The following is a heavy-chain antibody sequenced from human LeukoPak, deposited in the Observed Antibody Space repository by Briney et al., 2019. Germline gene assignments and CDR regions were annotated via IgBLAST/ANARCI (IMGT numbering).Heavy chain of an antibody. D-gene: IGHD3-22*01. CDR2: INHSGST. CDR1: GGSFSGYY. Sequence: SETLSLTCAVYGGSFSGYYWSWIRQPPGKGLEWIGEINHSGSTNYNPSLKSRVTISVDTSKNQFSLKLSSVTAADTAVYYCARDSDYYDSSGYYYAYYFDYWGQGTLVTVSS. J-gene: IGHJ4*02. V-gene: IGHV4-34*01. CDR3: ARDSDYYDSSGYYYAYYFDY.